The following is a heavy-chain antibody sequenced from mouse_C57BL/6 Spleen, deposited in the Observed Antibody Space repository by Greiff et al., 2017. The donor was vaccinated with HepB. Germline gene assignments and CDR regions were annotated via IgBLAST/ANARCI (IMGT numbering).Heavy chain of an antibody. CDR1: GYAFSSYW. D-gene: IGHD2-1*01. V-gene: IGHV1-80*01. CDR3: ARRDGNPYFDY. J-gene: IGHJ2*01. CDR2: IYPGDGDT. Sequence: QVQPKESGAELVKPGASVKISCKASGYAFSSYWMNWVKQRPGKGLEWIGQIYPGDGDTNYNGKFKGKATLTADKSSSTAYMQLSSLTSEDSAVYFCARRDGNPYFDYWGQGTTLTVSS.